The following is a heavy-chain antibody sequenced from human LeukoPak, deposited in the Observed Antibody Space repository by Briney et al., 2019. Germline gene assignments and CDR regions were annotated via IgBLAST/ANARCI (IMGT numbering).Heavy chain of an antibody. CDR1: GFTFSSYE. D-gene: IGHD3-10*01. Sequence: GGSLRLSCVASGFTFSSYEMNWVRQAPGKGLEWVSYISNSGSTMYYADSVKGRFTISRDNAKNSLYLQTNSLRAEDTAVYYCARDWRHRDYGSGSLDYWGQGALVTVSS. CDR2: ISNSGSTM. J-gene: IGHJ4*02. CDR3: ARDWRHRDYGSGSLDY. V-gene: IGHV3-48*03.